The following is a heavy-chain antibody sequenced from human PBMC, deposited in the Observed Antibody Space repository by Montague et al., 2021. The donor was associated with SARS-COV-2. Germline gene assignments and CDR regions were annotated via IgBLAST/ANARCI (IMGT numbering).Heavy chain of an antibody. J-gene: IGHJ4*02. CDR3: ASGMGGSYLYYFDY. CDR2: IYYSGST. D-gene: IGHD1-26*01. CDR1: GGSISSYY. V-gene: IGHV4-59*01. Sequence: SETLSLTCTVSGGSISSYYWCWIRQPPGKGLEWIWYIYYSGSTNYYYSLKSRVTILVDMSKNKFSLKLSSVTAADTAVYYCASGMGGSYLYYFDYWGQGTLVTVSS.